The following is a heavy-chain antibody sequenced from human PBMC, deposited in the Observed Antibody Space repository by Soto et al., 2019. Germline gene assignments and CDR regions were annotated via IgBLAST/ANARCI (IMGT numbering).Heavy chain of an antibody. V-gene: IGHV4-59*01. D-gene: IGHD3-16*01. J-gene: IGHJ4*02. CDR1: GDSISRYF. CDR3: ARSLRNDLFDY. Sequence: QVQLQESGPGLVKPSETLSLTCTVSGDSISRYFWGWIRQPPGKGLELIGYIYYTGSTNYHPSLKNRVTISVDTSQNQFSLKLNSVTAADTAVYFCARSLRNDLFDYWGQGALVTVSS. CDR2: IYYTGST.